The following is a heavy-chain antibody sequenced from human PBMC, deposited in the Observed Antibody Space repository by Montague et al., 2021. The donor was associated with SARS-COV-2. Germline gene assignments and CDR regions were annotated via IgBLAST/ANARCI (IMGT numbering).Heavy chain of an antibody. V-gene: IGHV4-39*01. CDR3: ARQLPSYCATNKWCAYCFDG. D-gene: IGHD2-8*01. J-gene: IGHJ4*02. CDR1: GGSISSPDYY. Sequence: SETLSLTCTVSGGSISSPDYYWSWIRQSPGKGLEWIGSISYTGSTYYNPSLRSRVSFSMDTSKNHFSLSLSSVTVADTAVYFCARQLPSYCATNKWCAYCFDGWGQGTLVTVSS. CDR2: ISYTGST.